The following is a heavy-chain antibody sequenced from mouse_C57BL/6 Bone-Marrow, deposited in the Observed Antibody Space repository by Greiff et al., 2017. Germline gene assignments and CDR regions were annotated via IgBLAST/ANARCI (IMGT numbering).Heavy chain of an antibody. Sequence: VQLQQSVAELVRPGASVKLSCTASGFNIKNTSMHWVKQRPEQGLEWIGRIDPANGNTKYAPKFQGKATITADTSSNTAYLQLSSLTSEDTASYYCARPDGFAYWGQGTLVTVSA. J-gene: IGHJ3*01. CDR2: IDPANGNT. CDR3: ARPDGFAY. CDR1: GFNIKNTS. V-gene: IGHV14-3*01.